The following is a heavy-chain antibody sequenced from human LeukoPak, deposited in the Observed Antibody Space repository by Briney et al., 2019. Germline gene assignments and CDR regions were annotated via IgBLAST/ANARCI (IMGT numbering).Heavy chain of an antibody. CDR1: GFTFSGHW. V-gene: IGHV3-7*01. CDR3: TRDRSRAEDD. J-gene: IGHJ4*02. CDR2: INQGGSDK. D-gene: IGHD1-14*01. Sequence: GGSQRLSCAASGFTFSGHWMSWVRQAPGKGLEWVANINQGGSDKYYVDSVKGRFTISRDNANNLLYLQMNSLRGEDTAVYYCTRDRSRAEDDWGQGTLVTVSS.